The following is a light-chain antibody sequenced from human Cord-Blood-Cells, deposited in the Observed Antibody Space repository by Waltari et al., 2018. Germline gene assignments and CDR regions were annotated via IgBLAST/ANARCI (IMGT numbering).Light chain of an antibody. Sequence: QSALTQPASVSGSPGQSITISCTGTSSDVGGYNYVSWYQQHPGKAPKLMIYDVSKRPSGVSNRCSGSKAGNTASLTISGLQAEDEADYYCSSYTSSSTYVFGTRTKVTVL. CDR1: SSDVGGYNY. J-gene: IGLJ1*01. CDR3: SSYTSSSTYV. CDR2: DVS. V-gene: IGLV2-14*01.